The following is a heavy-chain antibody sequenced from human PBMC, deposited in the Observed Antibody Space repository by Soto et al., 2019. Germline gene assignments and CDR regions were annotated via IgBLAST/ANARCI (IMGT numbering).Heavy chain of an antibody. D-gene: IGHD4-4*01. Sequence: GGSLRLSCAASGFTFSSYSMNWVRQAPGKGLEWVSSISSSSSYIYYADSVKGRFTISRDNAKNSLYLQMNSLRAEDTAVYYCARDYPSHYSNYPASDYWGQGTLVTVSS. CDR2: ISSSSSYI. CDR3: ARDYPSHYSNYPASDY. CDR1: GFTFSSYS. V-gene: IGHV3-21*01. J-gene: IGHJ4*02.